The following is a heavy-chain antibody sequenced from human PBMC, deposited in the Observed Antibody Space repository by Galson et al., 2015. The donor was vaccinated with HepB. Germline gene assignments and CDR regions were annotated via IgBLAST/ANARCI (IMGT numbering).Heavy chain of an antibody. CDR2: IWYDGSNK. J-gene: IGHJ4*02. Sequence: SLRLSCAASGFTLSSYGMHWVRQAPGKGLEWVAVIWYDGSNKNYADSVKGRFTISRDNSKNTLYLQMNSLRAEDTAVYYCARDSLQLLLDYWGQGTLVTVSS. D-gene: IGHD5-24*01. V-gene: IGHV3-33*01. CDR3: ARDSLQLLLDY. CDR1: GFTLSSYG.